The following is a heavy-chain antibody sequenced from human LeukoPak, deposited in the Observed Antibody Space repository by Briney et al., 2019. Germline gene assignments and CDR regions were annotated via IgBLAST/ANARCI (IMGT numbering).Heavy chain of an antibody. CDR3: ARGRGHYYGSGSYGFTRDWFDP. D-gene: IGHD3-10*01. CDR2: MNPNSGST. Sequence: ASVKVSCKASGYTFTSYDINWVRQATGQGLEWMGWMNPNSGSTGYAQKFQGRVTMTRNTSISTAYMELSSLRSEDTAVYYCARGRGHYYGSGSYGFTRDWFDPWGQGTLVTVSS. CDR1: GYTFTSYD. V-gene: IGHV1-8*01. J-gene: IGHJ5*02.